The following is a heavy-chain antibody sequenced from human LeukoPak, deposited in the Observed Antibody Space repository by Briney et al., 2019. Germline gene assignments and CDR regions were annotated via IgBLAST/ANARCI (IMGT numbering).Heavy chain of an antibody. CDR1: GGSISSYY. J-gene: IGHJ4*02. V-gene: IGHV4-59*12. CDR2: IYYSGST. D-gene: IGHD4-17*01. CDR3: AGDYGDYEHYLDY. Sequence: KPSETLSLTCTVSGGSISSYYWSWIRQPPGKGLEWIGYIYYSGSTNYNPSLKSRVTISVDTSKNQFSLKLSSVTAADTAVYYCAGDYGDYEHYLDYWGQGTLVTVSS.